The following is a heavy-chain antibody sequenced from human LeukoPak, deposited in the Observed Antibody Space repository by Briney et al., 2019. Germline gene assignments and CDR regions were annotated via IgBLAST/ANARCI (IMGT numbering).Heavy chain of an antibody. CDR1: GFTFSSYG. D-gene: IGHD3-10*01. CDR2: ISYDGSNK. J-gene: IGHJ4*02. Sequence: GGSLGLSCAASGFTFSSYGMHWVRQAPGKGLEWVAVISYDGSNKYYADSVKGRFTISRDNSKNTLYLQMNSLRAEDTAVYYCAKGVVSRVVRGVLVLWGQGTLVTVSS. CDR3: AKGVVSRVVRGVLVL. V-gene: IGHV3-30*18.